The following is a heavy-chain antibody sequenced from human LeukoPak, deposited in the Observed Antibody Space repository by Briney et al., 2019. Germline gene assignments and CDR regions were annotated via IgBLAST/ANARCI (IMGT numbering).Heavy chain of an antibody. Sequence: GGSLRLSCAASGFTFSSYWMTWVRRAPGKGLEWVANMNLDGRGKYYVDSVRGRFTISRDNAKNSLYLQINSVTAEDTAVYYCARDDGFSSYSYWGQGTLVTVSS. CDR2: MNLDGRGK. CDR3: ARDDGFSSYSY. D-gene: IGHD3/OR15-3a*01. V-gene: IGHV3-7*01. J-gene: IGHJ4*02. CDR1: GFTFSSYW.